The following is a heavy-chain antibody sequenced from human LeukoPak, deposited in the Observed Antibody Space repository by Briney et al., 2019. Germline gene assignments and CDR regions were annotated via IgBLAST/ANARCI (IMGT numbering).Heavy chain of an antibody. CDR3: ARDGYSSGCFDY. V-gene: IGHV3-30*04. CDR2: ISYDGSNK. Sequence: GGSLRLSCAASGFTFSSYAMHWVRQAPGKGLEWVAVISYDGSNKYYADSVKGRFTISRDNSKNTLYLQMNSLRAEDTAVYYCARDGYSSGCFDYWGQGTLVTVSS. CDR1: GFTFSSYA. J-gene: IGHJ4*02. D-gene: IGHD6-19*01.